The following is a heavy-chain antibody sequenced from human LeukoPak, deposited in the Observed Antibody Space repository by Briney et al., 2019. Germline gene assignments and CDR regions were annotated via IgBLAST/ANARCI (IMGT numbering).Heavy chain of an antibody. Sequence: GGSLRLSCAASGFTVSSNYMSWVRQAPGKGLEWVSVIYSGGSTYYADSVKGRFTISRDNSKNTLYLQMNSLRAEDTAVYYCARDQRCSGGSCYSGLGYWGQGTLVTVSS. V-gene: IGHV3-53*05. CDR2: IYSGGST. J-gene: IGHJ4*02. CDR3: ARDQRCSGGSCYSGLGY. CDR1: GFTVSSNY. D-gene: IGHD2-15*01.